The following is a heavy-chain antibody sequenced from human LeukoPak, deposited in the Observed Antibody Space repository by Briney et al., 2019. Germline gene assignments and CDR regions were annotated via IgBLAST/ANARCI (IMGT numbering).Heavy chain of an antibody. V-gene: IGHV4-39*01. Sequence: SETLSLTRTVPGGSLSNSNYSSGWISQPPGKGLEWLGCLFYSGSTYYNPSLESRVTISVDSTENQFSLKLSSVTAADTAVYYCARSKEMATMYFDYWGQGTLVTVSS. CDR3: ARSKEMATMYFDY. CDR2: LFYSGST. CDR1: GGSLSNSNYS. D-gene: IGHD5-24*01. J-gene: IGHJ4*02.